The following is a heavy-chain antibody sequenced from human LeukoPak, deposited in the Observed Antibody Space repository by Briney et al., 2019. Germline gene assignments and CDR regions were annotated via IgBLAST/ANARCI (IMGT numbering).Heavy chain of an antibody. D-gene: IGHD6-19*01. CDR3: ARVSSGWYYFDY. CDR2: INTDGSDT. Sequence: GGSLRLSCAASGFIFSSYWMHWVRQAPGKGLVWVSRINTDGSDTNYADSVKGRFTISRDNARNTLYLQMNSLRAEDTAVYYCARVSSGWYYFDYWGQGTLVTVSS. CDR1: GFIFSSYW. V-gene: IGHV3-74*01. J-gene: IGHJ4*02.